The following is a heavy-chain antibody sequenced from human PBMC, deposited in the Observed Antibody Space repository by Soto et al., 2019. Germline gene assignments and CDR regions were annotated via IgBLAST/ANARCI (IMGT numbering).Heavy chain of an antibody. J-gene: IGHJ2*01. CDR1: GASINNNDYY. Sequence: QLQESGPGLVKPSQTLSLTCTVSGASINNNDYYWSWIRQTPGKGLEWIGYVYYSGSTDYIPSLKSRLSMTIGKSQNQFTLKMNSVTAADTATYYCARMSYFYDKWYFDLWGRGTQVTVSS. CDR2: VYYSGST. V-gene: IGHV4-30-4*01. D-gene: IGHD3-22*01. CDR3: ARMSYFYDKWYFDL.